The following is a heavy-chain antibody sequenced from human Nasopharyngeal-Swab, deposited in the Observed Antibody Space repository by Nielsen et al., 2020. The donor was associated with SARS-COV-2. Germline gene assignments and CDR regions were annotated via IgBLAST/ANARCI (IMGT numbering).Heavy chain of an antibody. Sequence: ASVQVSCKASGYTFTGYYLHWVRQAPGQGLDWMGRINPNSGGTNYAQKFQGRVTMTRDTSISTAYMELSRLRSDDTAVYYCARGEGTYYDILTGWGSDYYYMDVWGKGTTVTVSS. J-gene: IGHJ6*03. CDR1: GYTFTGYY. D-gene: IGHD3-9*01. CDR3: ARGEGTYYDILTGWGSDYYYMDV. V-gene: IGHV1-2*06. CDR2: INPNSGGT.